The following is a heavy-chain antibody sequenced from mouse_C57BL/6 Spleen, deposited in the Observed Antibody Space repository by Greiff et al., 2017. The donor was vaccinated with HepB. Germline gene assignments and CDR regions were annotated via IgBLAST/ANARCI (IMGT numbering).Heavy chain of an antibody. J-gene: IGHJ2*01. Sequence: QVQLQQSGAELVRPGASVTLSCKASGYTFTDYEMHWVKQTPVHGLEWIGAIDPETGGTAYNQKFKGKAILTAAKSSSTAYMELRSLTSESSAVYSCTRMVLDYWGQGTTLTVSS. D-gene: IGHD1-1*02. CDR2: IDPETGGT. V-gene: IGHV1-15*01. CDR1: GYTFTDYE. CDR3: TRMVLDY.